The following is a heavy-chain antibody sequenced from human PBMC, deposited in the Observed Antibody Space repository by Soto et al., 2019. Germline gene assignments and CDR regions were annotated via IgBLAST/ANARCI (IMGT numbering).Heavy chain of an antibody. CDR1: GGSISSYF. Sequence: QVQLQESGPGLVKPSETLSLTCTVSGGSISSYFWSWIRQPPGKGLEWIGYIYYTGSTNYNPSLKSRVTISVDTSKNQFSLQLSSVTAADTAVYYCANFHWYFDLWGRGTLVTVSS. CDR2: IYYTGST. V-gene: IGHV4-59*01. J-gene: IGHJ2*01. CDR3: ANFHWYFDL.